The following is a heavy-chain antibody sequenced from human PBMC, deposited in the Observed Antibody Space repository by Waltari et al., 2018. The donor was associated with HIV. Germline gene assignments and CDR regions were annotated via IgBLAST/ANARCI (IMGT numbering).Heavy chain of an antibody. Sequence: EVQLLESGGGLVQPGGSLRLSCAASGFPFSSSARWWVRQAPGKGLEWVSAISGSGGSTHYADSVKGRFTISRDNSKSTLYLQMNSLRAEDTAVYYCAGFLEWSTPLDYFDYLGQGTLVTVSS. CDR3: AGFLEWSTPLDYFDY. D-gene: IGHD3-3*01. J-gene: IGHJ4*02. CDR1: GFPFSSSA. CDR2: ISGSGGST. V-gene: IGHV3-23*01.